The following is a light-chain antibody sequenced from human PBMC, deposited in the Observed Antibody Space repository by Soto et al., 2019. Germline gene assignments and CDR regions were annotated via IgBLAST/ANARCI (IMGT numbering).Light chain of an antibody. V-gene: IGKV3D-20*02. J-gene: IGKJ1*01. CDR2: GAS. Sequence: DIVLTQSPGTLSLSPGERATLSCRASQTVSSEYLAWYQQKPGQAPRLLIYGASSRATGIPDRFRGSGSGTDFTLTITSLEPEDFAVYYCQQRSNWPPTFGQGTKV. CDR1: QTVSSEY. CDR3: QQRSNWPPT.